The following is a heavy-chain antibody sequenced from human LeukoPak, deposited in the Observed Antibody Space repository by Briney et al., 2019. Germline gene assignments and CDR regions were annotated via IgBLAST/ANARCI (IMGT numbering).Heavy chain of an antibody. CDR2: INPSGGST. V-gene: IGHV1-46*01. J-gene: IGHJ6*03. CDR3: ARDTAARPGTYYYYMDV. CDR1: GYTFTSYY. D-gene: IGHD6-6*01. Sequence: ASVKVSCKASGYTFTSYYMHWVRQAPGQGLEWMGIINPSGGSTSYAQKFQGRVTMTRDMSTSTVYMELSSLRSEDTAVYYCARDTAARPGTYYYYMDVWGKGTTVTVSS.